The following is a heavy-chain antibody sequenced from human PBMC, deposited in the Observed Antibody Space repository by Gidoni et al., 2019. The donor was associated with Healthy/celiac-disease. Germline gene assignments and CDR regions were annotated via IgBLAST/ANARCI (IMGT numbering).Heavy chain of an antibody. Sequence: EVQQLESGGGLVKPGGSLRLSCAASGFTFRSYTMNWVRQAPGKGLEWVSSISSSSSYIYYADSVKGRFTISRDNAKNSLYLQMNSLRAEDTAVYYCARGRDSSSWHYYYYGMDVWGQGTTVTVSS. CDR2: ISSSSSYI. D-gene: IGHD6-13*01. J-gene: IGHJ6*02. CDR1: GFTFRSYT. V-gene: IGHV3-21*01. CDR3: ARGRDSSSWHYYYYGMDV.